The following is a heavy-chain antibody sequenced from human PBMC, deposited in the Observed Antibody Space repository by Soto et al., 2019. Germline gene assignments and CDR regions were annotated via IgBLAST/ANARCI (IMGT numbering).Heavy chain of an antibody. V-gene: IGHV4-34*01. CDR2: INHSGST. J-gene: IGHJ5*02. Sequence: PSETLSLTCAVYGGAFSGYYWSWIRQPPGKGLEWIGEINHSGSTNYNPSLKSRVTISVDTSKNQFPLKLSSVTAADTAVYYCARGRARRTTSTRGWFDPWGQGTLVTVSS. D-gene: IGHD1-1*01. CDR3: ARGRARRTTSTRGWFDP. CDR1: GGAFSGYY.